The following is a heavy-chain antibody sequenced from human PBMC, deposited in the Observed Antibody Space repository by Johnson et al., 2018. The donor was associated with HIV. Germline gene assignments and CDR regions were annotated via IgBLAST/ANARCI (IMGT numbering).Heavy chain of an antibody. CDR1: GFTFSSYG. D-gene: IGHD6-19*01. CDR2: IWYDGSNK. CDR3: ARGERFGGWPTNAFDF. Sequence: QVQLVESGGGVVQPGRSLRLSCTASGFTFSSYGIHWVRQAPGKGLEWVALIWYDGSNKYYADSVKGRFTISRENAKNSLYLQMNSLRAGDTAVYYCARGERFGGWPTNAFDFWGQGTKVTVSS. V-gene: IGHV3-33*01. J-gene: IGHJ3*01.